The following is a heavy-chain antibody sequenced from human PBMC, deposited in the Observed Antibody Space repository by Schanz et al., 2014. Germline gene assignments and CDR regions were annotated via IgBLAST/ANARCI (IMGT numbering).Heavy chain of an antibody. D-gene: IGHD6-6*01. V-gene: IGHV3-21*04. CDR2: IPVGNNYI. CDR3: ARAPPPYSSSPYYWYYGMDV. CDR1: GFTFSSYG. J-gene: IGHJ6*02. Sequence: VHLVESGGGVVQPGRSLRLSCAASGFTFSSYGMHWVRQAPGKGLEWVSYIPVGNNYIYYADSVKGRFTISRDNPKNSLYLQMNSLRAEDTAVYYCARAPPPYSSSPYYWYYGMDVWGQGTTVTVSS.